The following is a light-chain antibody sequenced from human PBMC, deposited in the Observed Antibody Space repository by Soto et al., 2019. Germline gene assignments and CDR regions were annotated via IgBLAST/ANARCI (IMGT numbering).Light chain of an antibody. CDR3: MQSLQPPLP. Sequence: DIVMTQSPLSLPVSPGEPASISCRSSQSLLYSDGNNYLEWYLQKPGQSPQLLIYSGSNRASGVPDRFSGSGSGTYFTLQISRVEAEDAGVYYCMQSLQPPLPFGGGTNVDI. V-gene: IGKV2-28*01. CDR1: QSLLYSDGNNY. J-gene: IGKJ3*01. CDR2: SGS.